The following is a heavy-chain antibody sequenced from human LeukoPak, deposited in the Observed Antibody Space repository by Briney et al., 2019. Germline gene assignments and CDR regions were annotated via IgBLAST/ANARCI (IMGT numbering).Heavy chain of an antibody. CDR2: IIPILGIA. V-gene: IGHV1-69*04. CDR1: GGTFCSYA. CDR3: ARGDIVGATTGYYYYMDV. J-gene: IGHJ6*03. D-gene: IGHD1-26*01. Sequence: SVKVSCKASGGTFCSYAISWVRQAPGQGLEWMGRIIPILGIANYAQKFQGRVTITADKSTSTAYMELSSLRSEDTAVYYCARGDIVGATTGYYYYMDVWGKGTTVTVSS.